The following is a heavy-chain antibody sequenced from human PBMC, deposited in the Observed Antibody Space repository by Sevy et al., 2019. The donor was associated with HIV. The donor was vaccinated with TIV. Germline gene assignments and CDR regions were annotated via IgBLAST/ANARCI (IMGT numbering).Heavy chain of an antibody. J-gene: IGHJ4*02. CDR2: IWYDGTNK. D-gene: IGHD6-19*01. CDR3: AREDIRVAGIGYYFHS. CDR1: GFSISGYG. V-gene: IGHV3-33*01. Sequence: GGSLRLSCAASGFSISGYGMHWVRQAPGKGLEWVAVIWYDGTNKEYADSVKGRFTISRDNSRNTLYLQMNSLRADDTAVYYCAREDIRVAGIGYYFHSWGQGTLVTVSS.